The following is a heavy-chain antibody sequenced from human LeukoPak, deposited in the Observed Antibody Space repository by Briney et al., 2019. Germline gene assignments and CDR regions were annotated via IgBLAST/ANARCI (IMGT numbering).Heavy chain of an antibody. D-gene: IGHD3-10*01. CDR3: AHYYYGSGSYFQH. V-gene: IGHV1-2*02. J-gene: IGHJ1*01. CDR1: GYTFTGYY. Sequence: GASVKVSCKASGYTFTGYYMHWVRQAPGQGLEWMGWINPNSGGTNYAQKFQGRVTMTRDTSISTAYMELSRLRSDDTAVYYCAHYYYGSGSYFQHWGQGTLVTVSP. CDR2: INPNSGGT.